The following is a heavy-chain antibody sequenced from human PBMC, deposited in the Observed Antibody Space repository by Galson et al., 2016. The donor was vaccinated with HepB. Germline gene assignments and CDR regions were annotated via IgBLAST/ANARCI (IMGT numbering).Heavy chain of an antibody. CDR1: GATFNNYT. Sequence: SVKVSCKALGATFNNYTLNWVRQAPGEGLEWMGRIIPTLGISTYAQKFQGRVTITADKSTSTAYMELSSLRSEDTAVYYCARRYYDILSGYIDPSNWFDPWGHGTRVTVSS. CDR2: IIPTLGIS. D-gene: IGHD3-9*01. V-gene: IGHV1-69*02. CDR3: ARRYYDILSGYIDPSNWFDP. J-gene: IGHJ5*02.